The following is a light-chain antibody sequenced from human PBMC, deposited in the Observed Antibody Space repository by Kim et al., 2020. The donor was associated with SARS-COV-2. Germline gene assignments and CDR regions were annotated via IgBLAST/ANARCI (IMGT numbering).Light chain of an antibody. CDR2: KAS. J-gene: IGKJ1*01. CDR1: QSVHNW. CDR3: QQYHTHST. Sequence: PAAVGDTRTITCRASQSVHNWLAWYQQKPGQVPKLLIEKASDLQSGVPARFSGSGSGTEFTLTITTLQPSDFATYYCQQYHTHSTFGQGTKVDIK. V-gene: IGKV1-5*03.